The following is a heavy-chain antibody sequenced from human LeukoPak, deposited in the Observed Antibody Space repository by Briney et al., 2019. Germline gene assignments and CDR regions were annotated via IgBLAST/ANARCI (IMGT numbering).Heavy chain of an antibody. CDR2: IYYSGST. Sequence: SETLSLTCTVAGGSISSYYWSWIRQPPGKGLEWIGYIYYSGSTNYNPSLKSRVTISVDTSKNQFSLKLSSVTAADTAVYYCARISRFYYYYGMDVWGQGTTVTVSS. V-gene: IGHV4-59*01. CDR3: ARISRFYYYYGMDV. CDR1: GGSISSYY. J-gene: IGHJ6*02. D-gene: IGHD3-3*02.